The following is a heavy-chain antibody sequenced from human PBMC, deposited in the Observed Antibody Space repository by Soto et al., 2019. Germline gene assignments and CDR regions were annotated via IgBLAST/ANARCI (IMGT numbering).Heavy chain of an antibody. Sequence: QITLKESGPTLVKPTQTLTLTCTFSGFSLSTSGVGVGWIRQPPGKALEWLALIYWDDDKRYSPSLKSRLTITKETSKNQVVLTMTNMDPVDTATYYCAHSLIGYYYDSSGSNWFDPWGQRTLVTVSS. CDR1: GFSLSTSGVG. CDR3: AHSLIGYYYDSSGSNWFDP. V-gene: IGHV2-5*02. D-gene: IGHD3-22*01. J-gene: IGHJ5*02. CDR2: IYWDDDK.